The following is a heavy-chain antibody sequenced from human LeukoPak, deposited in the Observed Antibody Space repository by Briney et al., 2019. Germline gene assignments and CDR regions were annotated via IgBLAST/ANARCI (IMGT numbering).Heavy chain of an antibody. Sequence: SVKVSCKASGGTFSSYAISWVRQAPGQGLEWMGGIIPIFGTANYAQKFQGRVTITTDESTSTAYMELSSLRSEDTAVYYCARDTLSVHGYDFWSGYSAFDIWGQGTMVTVSS. V-gene: IGHV1-69*05. CDR1: GGTFSSYA. D-gene: IGHD3-3*01. CDR3: ARDTLSVHGYDFWSGYSAFDI. CDR2: IIPIFGTA. J-gene: IGHJ3*02.